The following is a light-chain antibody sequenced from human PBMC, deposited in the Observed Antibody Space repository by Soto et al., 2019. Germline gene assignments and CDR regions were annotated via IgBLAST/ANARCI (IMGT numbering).Light chain of an antibody. CDR1: QNSNSW. CDR3: QQYSSYST. J-gene: IGKJ2*01. CDR2: KTG. Sequence: DIQMPQPPSLLSASIGDRVTITCRASQNSNSWLSWYLQRPGRAPKLLMYKTGDLENGVPERFSRSGFGTEFPLTISNRRPDEFGTYYCQQYSSYSTFGQGTKLEIK. V-gene: IGKV1-5*03.